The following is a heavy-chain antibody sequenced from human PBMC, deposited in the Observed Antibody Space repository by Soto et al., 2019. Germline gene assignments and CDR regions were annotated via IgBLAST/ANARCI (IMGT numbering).Heavy chain of an antibody. V-gene: IGHV3-30-3*01. Sequence: QVQLLESGGGVVQPGKSLRLSCAASGFTFSSHAMHWVRQALGKGLEWVAVISYNGNNNEYYADSVKGRFTISRDNSKSTLYLQMNSLRGEDTAIYFCARDRIASGLRAMDVWGQGTPVIVSS. CDR2: ISYNGNNNE. CDR3: ARDRIASGLRAMDV. D-gene: IGHD6-13*01. CDR1: GFTFSSHA. J-gene: IGHJ6*02.